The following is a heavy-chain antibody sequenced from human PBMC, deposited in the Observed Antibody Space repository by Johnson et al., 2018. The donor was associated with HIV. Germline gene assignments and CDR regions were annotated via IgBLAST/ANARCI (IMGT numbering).Heavy chain of an antibody. CDR1: GFTFDDYA. J-gene: IGHJ3*02. Sequence: QVQLVESGGGLVQPGRSLRLSCAASGFTFDDYAMHWVRQAPGKGLEWVAVISYDGSNKYYADSVKGRYTISRDNSNNTLYVQMNSLRAEDTAVYYCATPQGWSTLDAFDIWGQGTMVTVSS. D-gene: IGHD2-15*01. V-gene: IGHV3-30-3*01. CDR3: ATPQGWSTLDAFDI. CDR2: ISYDGSNK.